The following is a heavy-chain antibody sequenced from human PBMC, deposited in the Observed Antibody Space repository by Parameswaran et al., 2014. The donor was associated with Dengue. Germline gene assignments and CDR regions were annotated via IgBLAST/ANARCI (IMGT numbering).Heavy chain of an antibody. CDR3: ARRGTCTGSNCGWFGP. CDR2: VYYYGST. J-gene: IGHJ5*02. V-gene: IGHV4-59*08. D-gene: IGHD2-8*02. Sequence: WIRQPPGKGLEWIGHVYYYGSTDYNPSLNSRVTISLDTSKSQFSLKLNSVTAADTAIYYCARRGTCTGSNCGWFGPVGPGNAGSPSPQ.